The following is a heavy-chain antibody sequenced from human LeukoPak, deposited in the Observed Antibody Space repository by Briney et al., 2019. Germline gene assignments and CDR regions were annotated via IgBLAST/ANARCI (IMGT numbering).Heavy chain of an antibody. V-gene: IGHV3-53*01. CDR1: GFTVSSNY. CDR3: ARAGNYYGSGTYYWPTFDY. CDR2: IYSGGST. J-gene: IGHJ4*02. D-gene: IGHD3-10*01. Sequence: GGSLRLSCAASGFTVSSNYMSWVRQAPGKGLEWVSVIYSGGSTYYADSVKGRFTISRDISKNTLYLQMNSLRSEDTAVYYCARAGNYYGSGTYYWPTFDYWGQGTLVTVSS.